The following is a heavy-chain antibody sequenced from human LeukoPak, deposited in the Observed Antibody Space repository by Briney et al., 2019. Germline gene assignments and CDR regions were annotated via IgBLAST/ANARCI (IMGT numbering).Heavy chain of an antibody. CDR1: GFTFSSYW. CDR2: IKQDGSEK. D-gene: IGHD6-13*01. CDR3: ASSFGSGEQQPSMDV. Sequence: GGSLRLSCAASGFTFSSYWMSWVRQAPGKGLEWVANIKQDGSEKYYVDSVKGRFTISRDNAKNSLYLQMNSLRAEDTAVYYCASSFGSGEQQPSMDVWGQGTTVTVSS. V-gene: IGHV3-7*01. J-gene: IGHJ6*02.